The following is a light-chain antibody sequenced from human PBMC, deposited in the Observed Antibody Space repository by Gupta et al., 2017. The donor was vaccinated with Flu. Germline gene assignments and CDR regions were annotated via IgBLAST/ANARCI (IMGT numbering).Light chain of an antibody. CDR1: SSDVGGYNY. Sequence: QSALTQPASVSGSPGQSIPISCPGTSSDVGGYNYVSWYQQHPGKAPKLMIYEVSNRPSGVSNRFSGSKSGNTASLTISGLQAEDEADYYCSSYISSSTLVFGGGTKLTVL. J-gene: IGLJ3*02. CDR2: EVS. CDR3: SSYISSSTLV. V-gene: IGLV2-14*01.